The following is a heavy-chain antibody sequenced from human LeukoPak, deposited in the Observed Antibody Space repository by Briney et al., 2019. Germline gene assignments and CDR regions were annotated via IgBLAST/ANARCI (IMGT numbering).Heavy chain of an antibody. D-gene: IGHD3-9*01. J-gene: IGHJ4*02. CDR1: GFTFGDYA. V-gene: IGHV3-49*04. CDR2: IRSKAYGGTT. Sequence: GGSLRLSCTASGFTFGDYAMSWVRQAPGKGLEWVGFIRSKAYGGTTEYAASVKGRFTISRDDSKSIAYLQMNSLNTEDTAVYYCTRQLRYFDWSPFDYWGQGTLVTVSS. CDR3: TRQLRYFDWSPFDY.